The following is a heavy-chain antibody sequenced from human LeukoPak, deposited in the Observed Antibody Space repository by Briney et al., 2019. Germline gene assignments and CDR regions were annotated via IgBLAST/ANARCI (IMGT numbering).Heavy chain of an antibody. CDR2: INHSGST. J-gene: IGHJ4*02. CDR1: GVSFSGYY. Sequence: SETLSLTCAVYGVSFSGYYWSWIRQPPGKGLEWIGEINHSGSTNYNPSLKSRVTISVDTSKNQFSLKLSSVTAADTAVYYCARQADYRFDYWGQGTLVTVSS. CDR3: ARQADYRFDY. V-gene: IGHV4-34*01. D-gene: IGHD4-11*01.